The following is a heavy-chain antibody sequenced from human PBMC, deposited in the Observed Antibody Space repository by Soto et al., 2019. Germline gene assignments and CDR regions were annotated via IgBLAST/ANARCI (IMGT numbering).Heavy chain of an antibody. V-gene: IGHV3-11*01. J-gene: IGHJ4*02. CDR2: ISSSGRTI. Sequence: QVHLVESGGGLVKPGGSLRLSCAASGFALSDYYMSWIRQAPGKGLEWVSYISSSGRTIYYADSVRGRFTISRDNAENSLYLQMDSLRAEDTALYYCARNSEHFDYWGQGTLATVSS. D-gene: IGHD6-13*01. CDR1: GFALSDYY. CDR3: ARNSEHFDY.